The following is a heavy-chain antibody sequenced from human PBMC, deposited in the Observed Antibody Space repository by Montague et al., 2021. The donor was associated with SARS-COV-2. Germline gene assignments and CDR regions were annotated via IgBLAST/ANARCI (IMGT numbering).Heavy chain of an antibody. CDR2: IHQSESGST. J-gene: IGHJ6*02. CDR1: GGSISSREW. CDR3: GGTWVYFSPVDV. Sequence: SETLSLTCAVSGGSISSREWWSWVRQPPGKGLEWIGEIHQSESGSTNYNPSLKSRVTISIYQSKTYFSLTLTSMTAADTAGYSCGGTWVYFSPVDVWGQGTTVIVSS. V-gene: IGHV4-4*02. D-gene: IGHD3-3*01.